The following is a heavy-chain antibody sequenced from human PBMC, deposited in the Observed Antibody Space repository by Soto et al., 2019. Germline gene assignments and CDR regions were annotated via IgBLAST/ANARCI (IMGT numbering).Heavy chain of an antibody. D-gene: IGHD2-15*01. CDR1: GFSFSEYY. V-gene: IGHV3-72*01. CDR2: TRNKASSYTT. CDR3: AREGSSRGPDYEY. J-gene: IGHJ4*02. Sequence: EVQLVESGGGLVQPGGSLRLSCAASGFSFSEYYINWVRQAPGMGLEWVGRTRNKASSYTTDYAAFVKGRFTISRDDSKNLIYMQMNSLKTEDTAVYYCAREGSSRGPDYEYWGQGTLVTVPS.